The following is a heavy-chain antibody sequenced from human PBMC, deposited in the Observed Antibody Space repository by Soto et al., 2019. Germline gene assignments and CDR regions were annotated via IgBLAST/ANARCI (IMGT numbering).Heavy chain of an antibody. Sequence: GGSLRLSCAASGFTVSSNYMSWVRQAPGKGLEWVSVIYSGGSTYYADSVKGRFTISRDNSKNTLYLQMNSLRAEDTAVYYRARVSSWGWDAFDIWGQGTMVTVSS. CDR1: GFTVSSNY. CDR3: ARVSSWGWDAFDI. D-gene: IGHD7-27*01. CDR2: IYSGGST. V-gene: IGHV3-53*01. J-gene: IGHJ3*02.